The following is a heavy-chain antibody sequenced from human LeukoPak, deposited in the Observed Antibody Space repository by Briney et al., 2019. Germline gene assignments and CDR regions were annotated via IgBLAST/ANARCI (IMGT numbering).Heavy chain of an antibody. CDR2: IIPIFGTA. Sequence: ASVKVSCKASGGTSSSYAISWVRQAPGQGLEWMGRIIPIFGTANYAQKFQGRATITTDESTSTAYMELSSLRSEDTAVYYCARDYSAFGVVTDYYDMDVWGKGTTVTVSS. J-gene: IGHJ6*03. D-gene: IGHD3-3*01. CDR1: GGTSSSYA. CDR3: ARDYSAFGVVTDYYDMDV. V-gene: IGHV1-69*05.